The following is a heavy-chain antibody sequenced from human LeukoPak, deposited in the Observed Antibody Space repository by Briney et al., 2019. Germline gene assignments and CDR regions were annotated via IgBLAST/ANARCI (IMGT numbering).Heavy chain of an antibody. CDR3: ARDVRSSGWYDRVGFDP. D-gene: IGHD6-19*01. Sequence: SETLSLTCTVSGGSIGSTSYHWGWIRQPPGKGLEWIGSMYYSGSTNYNPSLKSRVTISVDTSKNQFSLKLSSVTAADTAVYYCARDVRSSGWYDRVGFDPWGQGTLVTISS. CDR1: GGSIGSTSYH. V-gene: IGHV4-39*07. J-gene: IGHJ5*02. CDR2: MYYSGST.